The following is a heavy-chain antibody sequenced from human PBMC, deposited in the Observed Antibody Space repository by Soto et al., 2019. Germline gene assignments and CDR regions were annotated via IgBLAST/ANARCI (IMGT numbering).Heavy chain of an antibody. V-gene: IGHV4-39*01. D-gene: IGHD6-13*01. CDR2: ILNSGNT. Sequence: QVQLQESAPGLVRPSETLSLTCTVSGGSVNSDSYYWGWIRQPPGKGLEWIGSILNSGNTRYSPSLQSPVTISVDTSQNEFSLKLTSLTAADTALYYCARHWGFAVAGSRFGSWCLGTLVSVSS. CDR3: ARHWGFAVAGSRFGS. J-gene: IGHJ5*01. CDR1: GGSVNSDSYY.